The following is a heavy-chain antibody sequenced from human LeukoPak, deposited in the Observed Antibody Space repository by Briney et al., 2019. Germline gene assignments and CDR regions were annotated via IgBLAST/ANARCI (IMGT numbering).Heavy chain of an antibody. CDR3: ARDENYYGMDV. CDR2: IEDGSEE. Sequence: GSLRLSCAASGFTFRRYWMTWVRQAPGKGLEWVANIEDGSEESYVDSVKGRFTISRDNAKNSLYLQMNSLRAEDTAVYYCARDENYYGMDVWGQGTTVTVSS. CDR1: GFTFRRYW. J-gene: IGHJ6*02. V-gene: IGHV3-7*01.